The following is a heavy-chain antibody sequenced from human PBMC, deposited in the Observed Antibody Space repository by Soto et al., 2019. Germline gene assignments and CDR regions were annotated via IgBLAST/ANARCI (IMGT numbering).Heavy chain of an antibody. J-gene: IGHJ6*03. CDR3: ASAKAVAGPNYYYYYYMDV. V-gene: IGHV4-39*01. Sequence: SETLSLTCTVSGGSISSSSYYWGWIRQPPGKGLEWIGSIYYSGSTYYNPSLKSRVTISVDTSKNQFSLKLSSVTAADTAVYYCASAKAVAGPNYYYYYYMDVWGKGTTVTVSS. CDR2: IYYSGST. CDR1: GGSISSSSYY. D-gene: IGHD6-19*01.